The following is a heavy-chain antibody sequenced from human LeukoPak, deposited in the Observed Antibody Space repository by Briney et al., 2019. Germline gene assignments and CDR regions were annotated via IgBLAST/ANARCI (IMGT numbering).Heavy chain of an antibody. Sequence: GGSLRLSCAASGFTFSSYGMSWVRQAPGKGLEWVSAISGSGGTTYYADSVKGRFTISRDNSKNTLYLQMNSLRAEDTAVYYCAKGIVGATTSYWGQGTLVTVSS. J-gene: IGHJ4*02. CDR1: GFTFSSYG. CDR3: AKGIVGATTSY. CDR2: ISGSGGTT. V-gene: IGHV3-23*01. D-gene: IGHD1-26*01.